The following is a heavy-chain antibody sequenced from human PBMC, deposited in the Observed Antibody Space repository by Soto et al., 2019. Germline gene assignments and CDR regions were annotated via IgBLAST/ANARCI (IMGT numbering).Heavy chain of an antibody. CDR1: GGSISSGDYY. CDR3: ARGIAAAGTGWFDP. V-gene: IGHV4-30-4*01. CDR2: IYYSGST. D-gene: IGHD6-13*01. J-gene: IGHJ5*02. Sequence: SETLSLTCTVSGGSISSGDYYWSWIRQPPGKGLEWIGYIYYSGSTYYNPSLKSRVTISVDTSKNQFSLKLSSVTAADTAVYYCARGIAAAGTGWFDPWGQGTLVNVS.